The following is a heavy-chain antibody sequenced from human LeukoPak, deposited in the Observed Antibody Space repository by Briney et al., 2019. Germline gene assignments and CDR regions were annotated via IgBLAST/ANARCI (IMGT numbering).Heavy chain of an antibody. J-gene: IGHJ4*02. CDR2: ISSSSSYI. Sequence: GGSLRLSCAASGFTFSSHSMNWVRQAPGKGLEWVSSISSSSSYIYYADSVKGRFTISRDNAKNSLYLQMNSLRAEDSAVYYCARDRFRGIAMVQRGYWGQGTLVTVSS. D-gene: IGHD5-18*01. CDR3: ARDRFRGIAMVQRGY. CDR1: GFTFSSHS. V-gene: IGHV3-21*01.